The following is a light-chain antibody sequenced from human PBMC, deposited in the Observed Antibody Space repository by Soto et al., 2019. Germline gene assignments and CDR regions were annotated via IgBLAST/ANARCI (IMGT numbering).Light chain of an antibody. CDR2: AAS. CDR3: QQSYSTPPWT. V-gene: IGKV1-39*01. Sequence: DIQMTPSPSSLSASVGDRVTITCRASQSIVTYLNWYLQKPGKAPKLLIYAASNLQSGVPSRFSGSGSGTDFTLTISSLQPEDFATYFCQQSYSTPPWTVGQGTKVEIK. CDR1: QSIVTY. J-gene: IGKJ1*01.